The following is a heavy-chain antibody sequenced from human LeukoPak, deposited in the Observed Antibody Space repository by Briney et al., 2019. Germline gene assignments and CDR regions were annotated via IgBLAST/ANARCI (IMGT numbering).Heavy chain of an antibody. J-gene: IGHJ6*03. CDR1: GGSFSGYY. V-gene: IGHV4-34*01. CDR3: ARRPGYGDYGCYYYYMDV. CDR2: INHSGST. Sequence: SETLSLTCAVYGGSFSGYYWSWIRQPPGKGLEWIGEINHSGSTNYNPSLKSRVTISVDTSKNQFSLKLSSVTAADTAVYYCARRPGYGDYGCYYYYMDVWGKGTTVTISS. D-gene: IGHD4-17*01.